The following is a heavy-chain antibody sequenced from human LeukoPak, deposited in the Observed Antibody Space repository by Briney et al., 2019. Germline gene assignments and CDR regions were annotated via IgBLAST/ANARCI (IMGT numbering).Heavy chain of an antibody. J-gene: IGHJ4*02. Sequence: PGGSLRLSCAASGFTFSTYAMSWVRQAPGEGLEWVSTISRSGGSTYYADSVKGRFTISRDNSKNTLYLQMNSLRAEDTAVYYCARAHYSSGWYSRGAPYYFDYWGQGTLVTVSS. CDR1: GFTFSTYA. CDR3: ARAHYSSGWYSRGAPYYFDY. V-gene: IGHV3-23*01. D-gene: IGHD6-19*01. CDR2: ISRSGGST.